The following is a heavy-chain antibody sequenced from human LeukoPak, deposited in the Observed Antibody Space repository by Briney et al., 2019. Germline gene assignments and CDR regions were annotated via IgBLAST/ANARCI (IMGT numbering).Heavy chain of an antibody. D-gene: IGHD3-22*01. CDR1: GFXFSSYS. J-gene: IGHJ4*02. CDR3: AREYYYDSSGYSHYFDY. Sequence: GGSLRLSCGASGFXFSSYSMNWVRQAPGKGLEWVSYISSSSSTIYYADSVKGRFTISRDNAKNSLYLQMNSLRDEDTAVYYCAREYYYDSSGYSHYFDYWGQGTLVTVSS. CDR2: ISSSSSTI. V-gene: IGHV3-48*02.